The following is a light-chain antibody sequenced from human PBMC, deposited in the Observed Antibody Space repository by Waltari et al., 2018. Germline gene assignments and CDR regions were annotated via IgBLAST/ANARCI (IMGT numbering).Light chain of an antibody. CDR1: SSDVGGYNY. CDR2: DVN. CDR3: CSYAGSYTYVV. J-gene: IGLJ2*01. Sequence: QSALTQPRSVSGSPGQSVTISCTGTSSDVGGYNYVSWYQQHPGKAPKLMIYDVNKRPAGCPDRFSGSKSGNTASLTISGLQAEDEADYHCCSYAGSYTYVVFGGGTKLTVL. V-gene: IGLV2-11*01.